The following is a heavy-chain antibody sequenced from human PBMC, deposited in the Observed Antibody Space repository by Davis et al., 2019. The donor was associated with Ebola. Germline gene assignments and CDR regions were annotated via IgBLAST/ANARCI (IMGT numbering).Heavy chain of an antibody. Sequence: PGGSLRLSCAASGFIFSSYWMSWVRQAPGKGLEWVANIKQDGSDKYYVDSVKGRITISRDNAKNSLYLQMNSLRAEDTAVYYCARDSDDYCFDYWGQGTLVTVSS. CDR3: ARDSDDYCFDY. J-gene: IGHJ4*02. CDR1: GFIFSSYW. D-gene: IGHD2-21*02. CDR2: IKQDGSDK. V-gene: IGHV3-7*03.